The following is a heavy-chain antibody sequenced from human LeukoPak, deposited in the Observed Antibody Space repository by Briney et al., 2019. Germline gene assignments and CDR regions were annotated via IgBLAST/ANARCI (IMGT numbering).Heavy chain of an antibody. CDR3: ARERLGDPYGMDV. V-gene: IGHV3-30*04. D-gene: IGHD4-17*01. CDR2: ISYDGSNK. J-gene: IGHJ6*02. CDR1: GFTFSSYA. Sequence: PGRSLRLSCAASGFTFSSYAMHWVRQAPGKGLEWVAVISYDGSNKYYADSVKGRFTISRDNSKNTLYPQMNSLRAEDTAVYYCARERLGDPYGMDVWGQGTTVTVSS.